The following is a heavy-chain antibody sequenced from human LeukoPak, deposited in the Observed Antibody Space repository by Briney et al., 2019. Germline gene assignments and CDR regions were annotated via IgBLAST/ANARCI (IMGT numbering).Heavy chain of an antibody. Sequence: GGSLRLSCAASGFTFSDYYMSWIRQAPGKGLEWVSYISSSSSYTNYADSVKGRFTISRDNAKNSLYLQMNSLRAEDTAVYYCARGHSSGWPSYYFDYWGQGTLVTVSS. D-gene: IGHD6-19*01. CDR2: ISSSSSYT. V-gene: IGHV3-11*06. CDR3: ARGHSSGWPSYYFDY. CDR1: GFTFSDYY. J-gene: IGHJ4*02.